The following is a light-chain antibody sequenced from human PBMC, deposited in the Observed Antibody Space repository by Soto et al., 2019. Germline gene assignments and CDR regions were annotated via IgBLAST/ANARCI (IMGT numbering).Light chain of an antibody. CDR2: EVT. J-gene: IGLJ2*01. CDR3: TSFISRTSPIL. V-gene: IGLV2-14*01. Sequence: QSALAQPASVSGSPGQSITISCSGSANDYVSWYQHHPGKAPRLLLYEVTHRPSGVSHRFSGSKSGYTASLTISGLQPEDEAHYYCTSFISRTSPILFGGGTQLTVL. CDR1: ANDY.